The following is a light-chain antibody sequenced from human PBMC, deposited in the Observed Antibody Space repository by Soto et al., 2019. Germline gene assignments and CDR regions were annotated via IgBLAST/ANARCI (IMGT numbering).Light chain of an antibody. Sequence: DIQMTQSPSTLSASVRARVPITWRASQSISSWLAWYQQKPGKAPKLLIYKASSLESGVPSRFSGSGSGTEFTLTISSLQPDDFATYYCQQYNSYSRTFGQGTKVDIK. CDR3: QQYNSYSRT. J-gene: IGKJ1*01. CDR2: KAS. CDR1: QSISSW. V-gene: IGKV1-5*03.